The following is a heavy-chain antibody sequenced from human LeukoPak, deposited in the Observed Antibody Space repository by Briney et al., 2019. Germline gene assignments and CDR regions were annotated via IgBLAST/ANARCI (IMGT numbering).Heavy chain of an antibody. Sequence: GGSLRLSCAASGFTFDIYAMHWVRQAPGKGLEWVAVVSYDGTNKYYADSVKGRFTISRDNSQNTLHLQMSSLRVADTAVYYCARDQLQHCSDGSCYVTELWGPGTLVAVSS. J-gene: IGHJ4*02. D-gene: IGHD2-15*01. CDR1: GFTFDIYA. V-gene: IGHV3-30*04. CDR3: ARDQLQHCSDGSCYVTEL. CDR2: VSYDGTNK.